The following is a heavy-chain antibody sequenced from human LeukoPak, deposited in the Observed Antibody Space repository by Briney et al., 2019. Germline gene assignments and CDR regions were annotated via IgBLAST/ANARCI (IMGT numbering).Heavy chain of an antibody. CDR2: INHSGST. J-gene: IGHJ5*02. CDR3: ARCRGSTRPHWFDP. D-gene: IGHD2-2*01. CDR1: GGSFSGYY. V-gene: IGHV4-34*01. Sequence: PSETLSLTCAVYGGSFSGYYWSWIRQPPGKGLEWIGEINHSGSTNYNPSLKSRVTISVDTSKNQFSLKLSSVTAADTAVYYCARCRGSTRPHWFDPWGQGTLVTVSS.